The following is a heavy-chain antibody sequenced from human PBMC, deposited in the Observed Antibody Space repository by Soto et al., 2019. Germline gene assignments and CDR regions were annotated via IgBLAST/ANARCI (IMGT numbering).Heavy chain of an antibody. Sequence: SETLSLTCAVSGGSISSGGYSWSWIRQPPGKGLEWIGYIYHSGSTYYNPSLKSRVTISVDRSKNQFSLKLSSVTAADTAVYYCARGRYCSGGSCYSDFDYWGQGTLVTVSS. CDR3: ARGRYCSGGSCYSDFDY. J-gene: IGHJ4*02. CDR2: IYHSGST. CDR1: GGSISSGGYS. D-gene: IGHD2-15*01. V-gene: IGHV4-30-2*01.